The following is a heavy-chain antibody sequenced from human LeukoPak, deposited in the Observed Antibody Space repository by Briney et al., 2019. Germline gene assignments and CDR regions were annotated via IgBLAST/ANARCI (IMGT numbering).Heavy chain of an antibody. D-gene: IGHD1-1*01. CDR2: IYRGGST. J-gene: IGHJ4*02. V-gene: IGHV3-66*01. CDR1: GFTVSSDY. CDR3: ARGGLETAVKYFFDY. Sequence: GGSLRLSCAASGFTVSSDYVSWVRQAPGKGLEWVSTIYRGGSTYYADSAKGRFTISRDNSKNTVYLQINTLRAEDTAVYYCARGGLETAVKYFFDYWGQGTLITVSS.